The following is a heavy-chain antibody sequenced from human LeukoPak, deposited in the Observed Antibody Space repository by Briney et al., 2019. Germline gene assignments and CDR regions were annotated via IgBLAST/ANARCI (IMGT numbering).Heavy chain of an antibody. CDR1: SGSISGYY. Sequence: SETLSLTCTVSSGSISGYYWNWIRQPPGKGLEWIGCIYYSGSTNYNPSLKSRVSISVDTSKDQFSLKLSSVTAADTAVYYCARVPLSDWYFDLWGRGTLVTVSS. J-gene: IGHJ2*01. CDR2: IYYSGST. CDR3: ARVPLSDWYFDL. V-gene: IGHV4-59*01.